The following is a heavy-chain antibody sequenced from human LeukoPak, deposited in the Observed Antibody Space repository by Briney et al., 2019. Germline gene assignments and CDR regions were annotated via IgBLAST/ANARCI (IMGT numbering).Heavy chain of an antibody. CDR2: ASSDEMTT. CDR1: GFTFTDHS. CDR3: LRGDRRDY. Sequence: GRSLRLSCVASGFTFTDHSMHWVRQPPGKGLEWVAVASSDEMTTFYGDSVKGRFIISRDNAKDSLYLQMNSLRVEDTAVYYCLRGDRRDYWGQGTLVTVSS. V-gene: IGHV3-30*07. J-gene: IGHJ4*02.